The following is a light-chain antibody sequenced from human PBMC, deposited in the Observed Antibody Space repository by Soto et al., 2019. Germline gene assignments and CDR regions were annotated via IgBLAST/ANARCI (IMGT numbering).Light chain of an antibody. Sequence: QLVLTQPASVSGSPGQSITISCTGTSSDVGSYNLVSWYQQYPGKAPKLMIYEGNKRPSGVSNRFSGSKSGNTASLTISGLQAEDEADYYCCSYAGSSTLVFGGGTKLTVL. CDR2: EGN. CDR3: CSYAGSSTLV. V-gene: IGLV2-23*01. CDR1: SSDVGSYNL. J-gene: IGLJ2*01.